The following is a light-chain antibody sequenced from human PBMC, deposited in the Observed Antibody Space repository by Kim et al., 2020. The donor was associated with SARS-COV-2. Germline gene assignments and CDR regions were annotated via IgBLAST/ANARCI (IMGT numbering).Light chain of an antibody. CDR3: QQSYSNLPEYT. Sequence: IQMTQSPSSLSASVGDRVTITCRASQSISNYLNWYQQKPGKAPKVLIYAASILQSGVPSRFSGSGSGPDFTLTISSLQPEEFATYYCQQSYSNLPEYTFGQGTKLEI. CDR1: QSISNY. J-gene: IGKJ2*01. V-gene: IGKV1-39*01. CDR2: AAS.